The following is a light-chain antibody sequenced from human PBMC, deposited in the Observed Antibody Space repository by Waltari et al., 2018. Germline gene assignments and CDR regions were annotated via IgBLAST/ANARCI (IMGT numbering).Light chain of an antibody. CDR3: HSYDSSTVI. J-gene: IGLJ2*01. CDR1: SGSIASDY. Sequence: NFMLTQPHSVSESPGKTVTISCTRSSGSIASDYVQWYQQRPGSAPTTGIYEDNQRPSGVPDRFSGSIDTSSNSASLTISGLKTEDEADYYCHSYDSSTVIFGGGTKLTVL. CDR2: EDN. V-gene: IGLV6-57*03.